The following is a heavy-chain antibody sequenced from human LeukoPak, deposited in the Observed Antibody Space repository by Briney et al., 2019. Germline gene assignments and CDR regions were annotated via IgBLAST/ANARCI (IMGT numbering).Heavy chain of an antibody. CDR1: GGSISSGSYY. Sequence: SETLSLTCTVSGGSISSGSYYWSWIRQPAGKGLEWIGRIYTSGSTNYNPSLKSRVTMSVDTSKNQFSLKLSSVTAADTAVYYCARELITIFGVVSDYYMDVWGKGTTVTASS. J-gene: IGHJ6*03. CDR3: ARELITIFGVVSDYYMDV. V-gene: IGHV4-61*02. D-gene: IGHD3-3*01. CDR2: IYTSGST.